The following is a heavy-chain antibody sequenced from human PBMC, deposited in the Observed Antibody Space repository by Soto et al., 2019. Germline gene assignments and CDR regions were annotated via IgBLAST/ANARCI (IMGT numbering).Heavy chain of an antibody. V-gene: IGHV3-21*01. CDR3: ARAGIAVAGSHWFDP. CDR2: ISSSSSYI. CDR1: GFTFSSCS. J-gene: IGHJ5*02. Sequence: GVLRLSCASSGFTFSSCSMNWVRQAPGKGLEWVSSISSSSSYIYYADSVKGRFTISRDNAKNSLYLQMNSLRAEDTAVYYCARAGIAVAGSHWFDPWGQGTLVTVSS. D-gene: IGHD6-19*01.